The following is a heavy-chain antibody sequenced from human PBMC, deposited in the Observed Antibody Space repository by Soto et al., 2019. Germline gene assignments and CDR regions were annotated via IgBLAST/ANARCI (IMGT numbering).Heavy chain of an antibody. J-gene: IGHJ3*02. Sequence: QVHLVQSGAEVQKPGSSVKVSCKASGYTLTSYGISWVRQAPGQGLQWMGWISAFNGNTNYAAKFQCRVSMTTDTTTSRAHIEVRRLRSDATAVYYCAGGGAFYETSGYTWSRFAIWGQGPRVNVS. CDR1: GYTLTSYG. CDR3: AGGGAFYETSGYTWSRFAI. CDR2: ISAFNGNT. V-gene: IGHV1-18*01. D-gene: IGHD3-22*01.